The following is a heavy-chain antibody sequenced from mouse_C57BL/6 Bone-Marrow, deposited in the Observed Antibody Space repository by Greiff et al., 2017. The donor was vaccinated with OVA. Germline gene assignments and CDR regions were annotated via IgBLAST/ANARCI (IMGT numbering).Heavy chain of an antibody. CDR3: ARQGEDDWFAY. J-gene: IGHJ3*01. V-gene: IGHV5-12*01. D-gene: IGHD2-3*01. Sequence: EVMLVESGGGLVQPGGSLKLSCAASGFTFSDYYMYWVRQTPEKRLEWVAYISNGGGSTYYPDTVKGRFTISRDNAKNTLYLQMSRLKSEDTAMYYCARQGEDDWFAYWGQGTLVTVSA. CDR2: ISNGGGST. CDR1: GFTFSDYY.